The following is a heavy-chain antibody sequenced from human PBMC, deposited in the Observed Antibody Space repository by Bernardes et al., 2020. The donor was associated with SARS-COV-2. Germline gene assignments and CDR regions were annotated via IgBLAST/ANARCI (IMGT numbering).Heavy chain of an antibody. J-gene: IGHJ2*01. V-gene: IGHV4-61*09. CDR3: ATESRSSSSEWYFDL. Sequence: SETLSLTCTVSGVSISSGSGYYYWGWIRQPAGKGLEWIGHISTSGSTHYNPSLKSRVTISVDTSKNQFSLNLSSATATDTAVYYCATESRSSSSEWYFDLWGRGTLVTVSS. D-gene: IGHD6-6*01. CDR2: ISTSGST. CDR1: GVSISSGSGYYY.